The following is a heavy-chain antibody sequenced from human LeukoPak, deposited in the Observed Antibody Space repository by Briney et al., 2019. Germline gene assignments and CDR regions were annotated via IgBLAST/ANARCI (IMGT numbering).Heavy chain of an antibody. Sequence: PSETLSLTCAVSGGSFSGYYWTWIRQPPGKGLEWIGSIYYSGSTYYNPSLKSRVTISVDTSKNQFSLKLSSVTAADTAVYYCARRAYYYDSSGYYNYFDYWGQGTLVTVSS. CDR2: IYYSGST. D-gene: IGHD3-22*01. CDR3: ARRAYYYDSSGYYNYFDY. CDR1: GGSFSGYY. V-gene: IGHV4-39*01. J-gene: IGHJ4*02.